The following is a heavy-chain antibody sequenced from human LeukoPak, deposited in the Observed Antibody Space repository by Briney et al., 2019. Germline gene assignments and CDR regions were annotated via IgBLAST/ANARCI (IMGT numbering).Heavy chain of an antibody. CDR1: GYTFTSYG. V-gene: IGHV1-18*01. D-gene: IGHD2-8*01. CDR3: ARAAGYCTNGVCYTDY. CDR2: ISAYNGNT. Sequence: GASVKVSCKASGYTFTSYGISWVRQAPGQGLEWMGWISAYNGNTNYAQKLQGRVTMTTDAPTSTAYMELRSLRSDDTAVYYCARAAGYCTNGVCYTDYWGQGTLVTVSS. J-gene: IGHJ4*02.